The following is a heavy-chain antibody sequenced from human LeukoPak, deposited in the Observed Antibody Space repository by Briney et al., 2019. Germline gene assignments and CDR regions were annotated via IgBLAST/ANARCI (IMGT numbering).Heavy chain of an antibody. Sequence: PGRSLRLSCAASGFTFSSYAMHWVRQAPGKALEWVALISYDGSNEYYADSVKGRFTISRDNSMNTLYLQMSSLRSEDTAVYYCARLSSHYGDYKVDPWGQGTLVTVSS. V-gene: IGHV3-30*03. CDR3: ARLSSHYGDYKVDP. J-gene: IGHJ5*02. D-gene: IGHD4-17*01. CDR2: ISYDGSNE. CDR1: GFTFSSYA.